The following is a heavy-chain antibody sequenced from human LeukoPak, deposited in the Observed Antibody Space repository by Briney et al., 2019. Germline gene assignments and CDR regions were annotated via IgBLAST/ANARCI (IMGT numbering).Heavy chain of an antibody. D-gene: IGHD3-10*01. CDR3: AKVVQYTASNGTGRDY. J-gene: IGHJ4*02. CDR1: GFIFSNYG. CDR2: IWYDGSYK. V-gene: IGHV3-33*06. Sequence: PGGSLRLSCAASGFIFSNYGMHWVRQAPGKGLDWVAVIWYDGSYKYYADSVKSRFTITRDNSKKTLYLKMNSLRAEDTAIYYCAKVVQYTASNGTGRDYWGQGTRVTVSS.